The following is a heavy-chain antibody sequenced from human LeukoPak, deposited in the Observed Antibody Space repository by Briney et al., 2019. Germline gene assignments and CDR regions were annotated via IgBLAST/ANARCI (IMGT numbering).Heavy chain of an antibody. D-gene: IGHD5-18*01. CDR2: ISYDGRNK. J-gene: IGHJ4*02. CDR1: GLTFRSSA. V-gene: IGHV3-30*04. Sequence: GGSLRLSCAASGLTFRSSAMHWARQAPGKGLEWVAVISYDGRNKYYADSAKGRFTISRDNSKNTLYLQMSSLRTEDTAVYYCARDAYGLDTDMASTNFDYWGQGALVTVSS. CDR3: ARDAYGLDTDMASTNFDY.